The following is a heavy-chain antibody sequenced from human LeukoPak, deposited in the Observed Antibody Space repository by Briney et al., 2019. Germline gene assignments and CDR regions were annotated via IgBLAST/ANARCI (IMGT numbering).Heavy chain of an antibody. D-gene: IGHD6-13*01. CDR3: ARSPEGYSSRRFDY. V-gene: IGHV1-2*02. Sequence: ASVKVSCKASGYTFTGYYMHWVRQAPGQGLEWMGWINPNSGGTNYAQKFQGRVTMTRDTSISTAYMELSRLRSDDTAVYYCARSPEGYSSRRFDYWGQGTLVTVSS. CDR2: INPNSGGT. J-gene: IGHJ4*02. CDR1: GYTFTGYY.